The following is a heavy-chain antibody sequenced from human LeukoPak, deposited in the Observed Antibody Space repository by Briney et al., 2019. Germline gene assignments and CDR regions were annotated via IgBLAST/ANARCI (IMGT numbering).Heavy chain of an antibody. D-gene: IGHD6-6*01. CDR3: AKRETIPWSIAAPPGVLAFDY. CDR2: ISGSGGST. CDR1: GFTFSSYA. Sequence: GGSLRLACAASGFTFSSYAMSWVRQAPGKGLEWVSAISGSGGSTYYADSVKGRFTISRDNSKNTLYLQMNSLRAEDTAVYYCAKRETIPWSIAAPPGVLAFDYWGQGTLVTVSS. J-gene: IGHJ4*02. V-gene: IGHV3-23*01.